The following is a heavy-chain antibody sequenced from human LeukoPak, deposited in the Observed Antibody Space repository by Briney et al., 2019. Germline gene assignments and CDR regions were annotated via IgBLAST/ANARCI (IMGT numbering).Heavy chain of an antibody. CDR2: VYTRGTT. D-gene: IGHD3-3*01. CDR1: GVSISSGSYY. Sequence: PSETLSLTCTVSGVSISSGSYYWSWIRQPAGKGLEWIGRVYTRGTTSYNPSLKSRVTISVDTSKNQFSLRLSSVTAADTAVYYCARVSYDFWSGYLWTLDVWGKGTTVTVSS. J-gene: IGHJ6*04. CDR3: ARVSYDFWSGYLWTLDV. V-gene: IGHV4-61*02.